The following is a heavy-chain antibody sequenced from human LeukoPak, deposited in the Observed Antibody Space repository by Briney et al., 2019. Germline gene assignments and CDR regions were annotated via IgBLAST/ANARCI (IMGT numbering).Heavy chain of an antibody. V-gene: IGHV4-4*07. CDR3: ARGRAVASWFDP. Sequence: PSETLSLTCTVSGGSIGSYYWSWIRQPAGKGLEWIGRIYTSGSTNYNPSLKSRVTMSVDTSKNQFSLRLSSVTAADTAVYYCARGRAVASWFDPWGQGTLVTVSS. D-gene: IGHD6-19*01. CDR2: IYTSGST. J-gene: IGHJ5*02. CDR1: GGSIGSYY.